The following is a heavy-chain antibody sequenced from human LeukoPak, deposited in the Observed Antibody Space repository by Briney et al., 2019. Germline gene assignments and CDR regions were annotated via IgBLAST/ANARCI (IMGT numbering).Heavy chain of an antibody. J-gene: IGHJ4*02. CDR1: GFTFSSYA. CDR3: AKDLGASGTASYFDY. CDR2: ISGSGGGT. Sequence: GGSLRLSCAASGFTFSSYAMSWARQAPGKGLEWVSAISGSGGGTYYADSVKGRFTISRDNSKNTLYLQMNSLRAEDTAVYYCAKDLGASGTASYFDYWGQGTLVTVSS. V-gene: IGHV3-23*01. D-gene: IGHD6-19*01.